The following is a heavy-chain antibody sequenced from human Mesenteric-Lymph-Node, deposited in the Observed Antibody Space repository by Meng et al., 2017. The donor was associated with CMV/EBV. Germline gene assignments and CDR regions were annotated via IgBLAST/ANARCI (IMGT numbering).Heavy chain of an antibody. CDR1: GGSFSTYA. J-gene: IGHJ4*02. V-gene: IGHV1-69*05. CDR2: IIPIFGTT. D-gene: IGHD2-2*01. Sequence: SGGSFSTYAISWVRQAPGQGLEWMGGIIPIFGTTKYAEKFQGRVTITTDESTTTAYMELRSLRSEDTAVYYCARHVVPAALINLFNYWGQGTLVTVSS. CDR3: ARHVVPAALINLFNY.